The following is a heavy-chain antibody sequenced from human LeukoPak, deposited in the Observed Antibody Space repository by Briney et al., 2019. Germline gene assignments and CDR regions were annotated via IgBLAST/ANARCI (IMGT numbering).Heavy chain of an antibody. V-gene: IGHV3-33*01. D-gene: IGHD6-13*01. CDR1: GFAFSSYA. CDR3: ARAGTNWYPPANYGMDV. Sequence: GGSLRLSCAAPGFAFSSYAMHWVRQAPGKGLEWVALIWYDGSNKYYADSVKGRFTISRDNSKNTLYLQMNSLRVEDTAVYYCARAGTNWYPPANYGMDVWGQGTTVTVSS. CDR2: IWYDGSNK. J-gene: IGHJ6*02.